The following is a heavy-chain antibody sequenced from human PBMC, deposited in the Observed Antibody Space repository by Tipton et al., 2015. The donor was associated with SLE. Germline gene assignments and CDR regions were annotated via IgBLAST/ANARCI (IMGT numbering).Heavy chain of an antibody. Sequence: TLSVTCSVSGGSIGSHSWSWIRQPPGKGLEWIGSIYYSGSTYYNPSLKSRVTISVDTSKNQFSLKLSSVTAADTAVYYCARVVKDLGFDLWGRGTLVTVSS. J-gene: IGHJ2*01. V-gene: IGHV4-59*11. CDR3: ARVVKDLGFDL. CDR2: IYYSGST. D-gene: IGHD2-21*01. CDR1: GGSIGSHS.